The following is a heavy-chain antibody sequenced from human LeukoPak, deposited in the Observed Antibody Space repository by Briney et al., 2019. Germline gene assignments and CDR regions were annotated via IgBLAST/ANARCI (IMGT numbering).Heavy chain of an antibody. V-gene: IGHV4-31*03. CDR3: ARPFFGDYYDSSGYYGNDY. J-gene: IGHJ4*02. CDR1: GGSISSGGYY. CDR2: IYYSGST. D-gene: IGHD3-22*01. Sequence: TLSPTCTVSGGSISSGGYYWSWIRQHPGKGLEWIGYIYYSGSTYYNPSLKSRVTISVDTSRNQFSLKLSSVTAADTAVYYCARPFFGDYYDSSGYYGNDYWGQGTLVTVSS.